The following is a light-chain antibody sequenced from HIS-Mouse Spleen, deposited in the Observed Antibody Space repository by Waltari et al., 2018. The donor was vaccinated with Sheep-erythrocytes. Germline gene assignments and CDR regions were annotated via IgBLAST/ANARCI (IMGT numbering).Light chain of an antibody. J-gene: IGKJ4*01. V-gene: IGKV1-39*01. CDR1: QSISSY. Sequence: DIQMTQSPSSLSASVGDRVTITCRESQSISSYLYWYQQKPGKAPKLLIYAASSLQSGVPSMFSSSGSGTDFTLTISSLQPEDFATYYCQQSYSTPPTFGGGTKVEIK. CDR2: AAS. CDR3: QQSYSTPPT.